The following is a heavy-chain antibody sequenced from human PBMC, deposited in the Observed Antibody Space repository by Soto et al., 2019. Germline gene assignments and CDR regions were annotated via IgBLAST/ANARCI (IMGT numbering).Heavy chain of an antibody. D-gene: IGHD4-17*01. CDR3: ARRLRRPDDYGDYAATLGAFDI. CDR2: IYYSGST. V-gene: IGHV4-59*08. Sequence: SETLSLTCTVSGGSISSYYWSWIRQPPGKGLEWIGYIYYSGSTNYNPSLKSRVTISVDTSKNQFSLKLSSVTAADTAVYYCARRLRRPDDYGDYAATLGAFDIWGQGTMVTVSS. CDR1: GGSISSYY. J-gene: IGHJ3*02.